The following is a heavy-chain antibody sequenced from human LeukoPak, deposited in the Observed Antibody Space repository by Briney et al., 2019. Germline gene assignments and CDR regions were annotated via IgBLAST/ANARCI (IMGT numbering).Heavy chain of an antibody. CDR2: IYSGGST. J-gene: IGHJ4*02. CDR1: GFTVSSNY. CDR3: ARGGFLEWLGYFDY. Sequence: GGSLRLSCAASGFTVSSNYMSWVRQAPGKGLEWVSVIYSGGSTYYADSVKGRFTISRDNSKNTLYLQMNSLRAEDTAVYYCARGGFLEWLGYFDYWGQGTLVTVSS. V-gene: IGHV3-53*01. D-gene: IGHD3-3*01.